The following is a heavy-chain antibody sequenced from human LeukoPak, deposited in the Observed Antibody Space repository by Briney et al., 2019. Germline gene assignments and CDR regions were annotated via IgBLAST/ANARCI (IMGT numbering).Heavy chain of an antibody. Sequence: GGSLRLSCAASGFTFSSYGMHWVRQAPGKGLEWVAVIWYDGSNKCYADSVKGRFTISRDNSKNTLYLQMNSLRAEDTAVYYCARESGFGDYPPGYFDYWGQGTLVTVSS. J-gene: IGHJ4*02. CDR1: GFTFSSYG. CDR2: IWYDGSNK. V-gene: IGHV3-33*01. CDR3: ARESGFGDYPPGYFDY. D-gene: IGHD4-17*01.